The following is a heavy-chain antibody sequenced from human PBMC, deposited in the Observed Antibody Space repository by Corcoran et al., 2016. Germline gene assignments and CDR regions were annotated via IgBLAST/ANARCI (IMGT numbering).Heavy chain of an antibody. CDR1: GDSVSSNSAA. CDR2: TYYRSKWSR. J-gene: IGHJ4*02. V-gene: IGHV6-1*01. D-gene: IGHD5-12*01. Sequence: QVQLQQSGPGLVKPAQTLSLTCAISGDSVSSNSAAWNWIRRSPSRGLEWLGRTYYRSKWSRDYAPSVKGRITINPDTSKNQFYLHLNSVTPEDTAVYYCARGGQVPHFQYWGQGTLVTVSS. CDR3: ARGGQVPHFQY.